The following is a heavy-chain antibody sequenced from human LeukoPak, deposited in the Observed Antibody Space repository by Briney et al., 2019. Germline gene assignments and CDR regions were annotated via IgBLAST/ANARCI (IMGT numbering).Heavy chain of an antibody. V-gene: IGHV4-39*07. Sequence: SETLSLTCTVSGNSISSGDNYWSWIRQPPGKGLEWIGEINHSGSTNYNPSLKSRVTISVDTSKNQFSLKLSSVTAADTAVYYCARGVAVSSWYPYYYYMDVWGKGTTVTVSS. D-gene: IGHD6-13*01. J-gene: IGHJ6*03. CDR3: ARGVAVSSWYPYYYYMDV. CDR1: GNSISSGDNY. CDR2: INHSGST.